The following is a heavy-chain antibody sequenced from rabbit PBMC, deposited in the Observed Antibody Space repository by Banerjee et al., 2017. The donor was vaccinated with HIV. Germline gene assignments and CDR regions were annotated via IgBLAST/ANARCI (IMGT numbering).Heavy chain of an antibody. CDR1: GFSFSSSYY. D-gene: IGHD6-1*01. V-gene: IGHV1S40*01. J-gene: IGHJ4*01. CDR3: ARGDYTYGYVGYATYDL. CDR2: IYGGSSGST. Sequence: QSLEESGGDLVKPGASLTLTCTASGFSFSSSYYMCWVRQAPGKGLEWIACIYGGSSGSTYYASWAKGRFTISKTSSTTVTLQMTSLTAADTATYFCARGDYTYGYVGYATYDLWGPGTLVTV.